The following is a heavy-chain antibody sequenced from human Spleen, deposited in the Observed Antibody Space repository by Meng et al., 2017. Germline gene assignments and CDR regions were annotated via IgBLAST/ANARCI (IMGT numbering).Heavy chain of an antibody. D-gene: IGHD4-17*01. CDR2: MNPNSGNT. CDR3: ARGGTTVTTWYYYYGMDV. V-gene: IGHV1-8*03. J-gene: IGHJ6*02. CDR1: GYTFTGYY. Sequence: ASVKVSCKASGYTFTGYYMHWVRQATGQGLEWMGWMNPNSGNTGYAQKFQGRVTITRNIPISTAYMELSSLRSEDTAVYYCARGGTTVTTWYYYYGMDVWGQGTTVTVSS.